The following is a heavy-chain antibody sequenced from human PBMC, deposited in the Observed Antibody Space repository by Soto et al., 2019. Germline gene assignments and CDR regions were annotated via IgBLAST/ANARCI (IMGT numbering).Heavy chain of an antibody. CDR1: GFSLSNARMG. J-gene: IGHJ4*02. CDR3: ARMVGSGWPRIENSYAGPFDY. Sequence: QVTLKESGPVLVKPTETLTLTCTVSGFSLSNARMGVSWIRQPPGKALEWLAHIFSNDEKSYSTSLKSRLTISKDTSKSQVVLTMTNMDPVDTATYYCARMVGSGWPRIENSYAGPFDYWGQGTLVTVSS. V-gene: IGHV2-26*01. D-gene: IGHD6-19*01. CDR2: IFSNDEK.